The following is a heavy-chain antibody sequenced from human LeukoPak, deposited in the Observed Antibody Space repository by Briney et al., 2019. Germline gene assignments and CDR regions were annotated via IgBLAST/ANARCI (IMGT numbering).Heavy chain of an antibody. CDR3: ATLPRGPTGYVGYGGEDY. CDR1: GFTFGIYA. J-gene: IGHJ4*02. V-gene: IGHV3-23*01. Sequence: GGSLRLSCAASGFTFGIYAMTWVRQASGKGLQWVSAITGSGGSTYYADSVKGRFTISRDNSKNTLYLRMNGLRAEDTAVYYCATLPRGPTGYVGYGGEDYWGQGTLSPSPQ. CDR2: ITGSGGST. D-gene: IGHD5-12*01.